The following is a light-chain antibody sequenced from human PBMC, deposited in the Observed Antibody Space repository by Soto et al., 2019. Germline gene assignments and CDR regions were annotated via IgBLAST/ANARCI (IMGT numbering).Light chain of an antibody. CDR3: LLYYGGSWV. Sequence: QTVVTQEPSLTVSPGGTVTLTCASSTGAVTTGYYPSWFQHKPGHAPRALIYNTNDKHSWTPARLSGSLLGDKAALTLSGVQPEDEAEYYCLLYYGGSWVFGGGTKLT. V-gene: IGLV7-43*01. CDR2: NTN. J-gene: IGLJ3*02. CDR1: TGAVTTGYY.